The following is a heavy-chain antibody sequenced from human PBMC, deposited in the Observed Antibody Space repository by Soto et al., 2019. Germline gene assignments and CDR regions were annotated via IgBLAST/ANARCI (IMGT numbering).Heavy chain of an antibody. J-gene: IGHJ6*02. CDR2: ISGSGGST. CDR3: AKDGRGIQLWYAYYYYGMDV. V-gene: IGHV3-23*01. D-gene: IGHD5-18*01. Sequence: PGGSLRLSCAASGFTFSSYAMSWVRQAPGKGLEWVSAISGSGGSTYYADSVKGRFTISRDNSKNTLYLQMNSLRAEDTAVYYCAKDGRGIQLWYAYYYYGMDVWGQGTTVTVSS. CDR1: GFTFSSYA.